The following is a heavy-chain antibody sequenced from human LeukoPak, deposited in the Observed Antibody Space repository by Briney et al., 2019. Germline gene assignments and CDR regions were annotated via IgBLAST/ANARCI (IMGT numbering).Heavy chain of an antibody. CDR2: ILYGGST. CDR1: DGSISSYY. J-gene: IGHJ6*03. V-gene: IGHV4-59*08. Sequence: PSETLSLTCTVSDGSISSYYWTWIRQPPGKGLEWIGYILYGGSTDYNPSLKSRVTISVDTSKNQFSLKLSSVTAADTAVYYCARHKDYYYSYMDVWGKGTTVTISS. CDR3: ARHKDYYYSYMDV.